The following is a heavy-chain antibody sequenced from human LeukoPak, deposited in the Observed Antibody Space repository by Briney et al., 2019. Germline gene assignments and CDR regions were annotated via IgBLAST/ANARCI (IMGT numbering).Heavy chain of an antibody. J-gene: IGHJ4*02. CDR2: ISSSSSYI. CDR3: ARDLYDSSGYYEY. CDR1: GFTFSSYS. V-gene: IGHV3-21*01. D-gene: IGHD3-22*01. Sequence: GGSLRLSCAASGFTFSSYSMNWVRQAPGKGLEWVSSISSSSSYIYYADSVKGRFTISRENAKNSLYLQMNSLRAEDTAVYYCARDLYDSSGYYEYWGQGTLVTVSS.